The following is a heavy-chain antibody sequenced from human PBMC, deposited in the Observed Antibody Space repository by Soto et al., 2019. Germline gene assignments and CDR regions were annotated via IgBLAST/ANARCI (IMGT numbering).Heavy chain of an antibody. J-gene: IGHJ5*02. CDR3: ARDEILIAAAGTRAHRHEFDP. Sequence: ASVKVSCKASGYTFTSYYMHWVRQAPGQGLEWMGIINPSGGSTSYAQKFQGRVTMTRDTSTSTVYMELSSLRSEDTAVYYCARDEILIAAAGTRAHRHEFDPWGQGTLVTVSS. CDR1: GYTFTSYY. CDR2: INPSGGST. D-gene: IGHD6-13*01. V-gene: IGHV1-46*03.